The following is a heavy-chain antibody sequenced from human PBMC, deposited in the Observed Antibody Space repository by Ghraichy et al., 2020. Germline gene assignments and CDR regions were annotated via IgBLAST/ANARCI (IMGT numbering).Heavy chain of an antibody. V-gene: IGHV6-1*01. Sequence: SQTLSLTCAISGDSVSGNNVAWNWIRQSPSRGLRWLGRTYYRSKWSFEYAVSVKSRMTINPDTSKNQFSLQLNSVTPEDTAVYYCAREASGSRLDFWGQGILVTVSS. D-gene: IGHD3-10*01. J-gene: IGHJ4*02. CDR3: AREASGSRLDF. CDR1: GDSVSGNNVA. CDR2: TYYRSKWSF.